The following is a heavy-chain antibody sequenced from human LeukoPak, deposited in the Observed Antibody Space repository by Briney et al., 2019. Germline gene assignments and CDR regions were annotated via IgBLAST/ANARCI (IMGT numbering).Heavy chain of an antibody. CDR2: IWYDGSNK. J-gene: IGHJ4*02. V-gene: IGHV3-33*06. CDR1: GFTFSSYG. Sequence: GGSLRLSCAASGFTFSSYGMHWFRQAPGKGLEWVAVIWYDGSNKYYADSVKGRSTISRDNSKNTLYLQMNSLRAEDTAVYYCAKGQQTGTFGYWGQGTLVTVS. CDR3: AKGQQTGTFGY. D-gene: IGHD1-1*01.